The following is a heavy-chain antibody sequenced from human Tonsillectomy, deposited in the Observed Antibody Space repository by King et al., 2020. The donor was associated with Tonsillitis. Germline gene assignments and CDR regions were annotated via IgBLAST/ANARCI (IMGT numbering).Heavy chain of an antibody. CDR2: TGYDGGVN. CDR1: GLTFSSYG. V-gene: IGHV3-30*02. CDR3: AIRQRGIIN. Sequence: VQLVESGGGVVQPGGSLRLSCVASGLTFSSYGMHWVRQAAGKGLERVAFTGYDGGVNYYVDSVEGRFTISRDNSKNTLYLQMNSLTAEDTAMYYCAIRQRGIINWGQGTLVTVSS. J-gene: IGHJ4*02. D-gene: IGHD3-10*01.